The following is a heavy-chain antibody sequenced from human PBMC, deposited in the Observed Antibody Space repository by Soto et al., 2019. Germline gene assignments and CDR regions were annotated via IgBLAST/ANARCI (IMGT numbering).Heavy chain of an antibody. Sequence: QITLNESGPTVVRPTETLTLTCRFSGFSLTTSGVGVGWVRQSPGKAPEWLALIYWDDDKRYSESLKSRLTIPNGTSKNQVVLTVANLDTTDTATYYCAHRVLRAVFGLVTTTAIYFDFWGQGTPVAVSS. J-gene: IGHJ4*02. CDR1: GFSLTTSGVG. D-gene: IGHD3-3*01. V-gene: IGHV2-5*02. CDR3: AHRVLRAVFGLVTTTAIYFDF. CDR2: IYWDDDK.